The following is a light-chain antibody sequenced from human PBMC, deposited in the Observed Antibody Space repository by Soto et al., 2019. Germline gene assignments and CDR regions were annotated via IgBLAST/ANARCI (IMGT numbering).Light chain of an antibody. Sequence: QSVLTQPPSVSGAPGQRVTISCTGSSSNIGAGYDVHWYQQFPGTAPKLLIFGNTHRPSGVPDRFSGSKSGTSASLAITGLQPEDEADYYCHSYDSSLSGYVFGPGTKLTVL. CDR3: HSYDSSLSGYV. CDR1: SSNIGAGYD. V-gene: IGLV1-40*01. J-gene: IGLJ1*01. CDR2: GNT.